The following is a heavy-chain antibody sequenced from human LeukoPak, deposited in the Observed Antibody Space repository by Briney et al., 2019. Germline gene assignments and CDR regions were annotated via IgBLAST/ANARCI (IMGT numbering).Heavy chain of an antibody. CDR1: GGSISSYY. Sequence: PSETLSLTCTVSGGSISSYYWGWIRQPPGKGLEWIGSIYYSGSTYYNPSFKSRVTISVDTSKNQFSLKLSSVTAADTAVYYCARKLRTGDSSGYYDYWGQGTLVTVSS. J-gene: IGHJ4*02. D-gene: IGHD3-22*01. V-gene: IGHV4-39*07. CDR2: IYYSGST. CDR3: ARKLRTGDSSGYYDY.